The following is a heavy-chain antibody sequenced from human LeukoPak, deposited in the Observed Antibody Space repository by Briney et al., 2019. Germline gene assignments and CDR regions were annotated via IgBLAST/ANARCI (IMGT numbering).Heavy chain of an antibody. CDR3: ARSMVTTDRNFDH. CDR2: VSHSGAT. Sequence: SETLSLTCTVSGGSITSSPYHWAWIRQPPGRGPEGIGTVSHSGATQYNPSLTSRVTISLDTTKNQFSLSLNSVTAADTAVFYCARSMVTTDRNFDHWGQGTLVTVSS. V-gene: IGHV4-39*07. D-gene: IGHD2-21*02. CDR1: GGSITSSPYH. J-gene: IGHJ4*02.